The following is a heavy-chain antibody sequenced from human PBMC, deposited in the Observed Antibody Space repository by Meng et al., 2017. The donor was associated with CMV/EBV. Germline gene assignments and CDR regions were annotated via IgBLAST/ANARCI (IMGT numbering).Heavy chain of an antibody. J-gene: IGHJ4*02. CDR1: GVSFSCYY. CDR3: ARGGIAAAGPFDY. CDR2: INHSGST. D-gene: IGHD6-13*01. Sequence: QVHLPQCCPVRSEPSATLSLTPAVDGVSFSCYYWSWIRQPPGKGLEWIGEINHSGSTNYNPSLKSRVTISVDTSKNQFSLKLSSVTAADTAVYYCARGGIAAAGPFDYWGQGTLVTVSS. V-gene: IGHV4-34*01.